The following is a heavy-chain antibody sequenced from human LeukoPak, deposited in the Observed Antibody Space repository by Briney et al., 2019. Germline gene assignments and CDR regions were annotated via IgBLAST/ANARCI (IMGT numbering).Heavy chain of an antibody. Sequence: GGSLRLSCEASGFSFSTYAMTWVRQAPGKGLEWVSSISTSGSSTYYADSVKGRFTFSRDNSKNSVYLQMNSLRADDTAVYYCAKDRTAVDCFNWFDSWGQGTLVTVSS. J-gene: IGHJ5*01. CDR1: GFSFSTYA. V-gene: IGHV3-23*01. CDR2: ISTSGSST. D-gene: IGHD6-19*01. CDR3: AKDRTAVDCFNWFDS.